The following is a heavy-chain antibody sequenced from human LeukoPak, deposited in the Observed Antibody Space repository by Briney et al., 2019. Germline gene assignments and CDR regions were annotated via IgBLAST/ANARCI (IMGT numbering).Heavy chain of an antibody. D-gene: IGHD6-19*01. Sequence: ASVKVSCKASGYTSINYAVNWVRLAPGQGLEWMGCINTNTGNPTYAQGFTGRFVFSLDTSVSTAYLQISSLKAEDTAVYYCARGDWLVDYWGQGTLVTVSS. CDR2: INTNTGNP. V-gene: IGHV7-4-1*02. CDR1: GYTSINYA. J-gene: IGHJ4*02. CDR3: ARGDWLVDY.